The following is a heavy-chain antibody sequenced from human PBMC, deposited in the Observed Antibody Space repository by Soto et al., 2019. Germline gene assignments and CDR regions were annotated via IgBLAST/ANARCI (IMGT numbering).Heavy chain of an antibody. Sequence: QVQLVESGGGVVQPGRSLRLSCAASGFTFSSYAMHWVRQAPGKGLEWVAVISYDGSNKYYADSVKGRFTISRDNSKNTLYLQMNSLRAEGTAVYYCARGPLTVGFDYYYGMDVWGQGTTVTVSS. CDR2: ISYDGSNK. CDR1: GFTFSSYA. D-gene: IGHD4-17*01. J-gene: IGHJ6*02. CDR3: ARGPLTVGFDYYYGMDV. V-gene: IGHV3-30-3*01.